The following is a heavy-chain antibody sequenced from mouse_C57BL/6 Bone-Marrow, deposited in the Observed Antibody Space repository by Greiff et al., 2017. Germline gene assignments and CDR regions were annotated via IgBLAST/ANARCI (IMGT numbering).Heavy chain of an antibody. CDR2: ISYDGSN. D-gene: IGHD2-3*01. Sequence: EVQLVESGPGLVKPSQSLSLTCSVTGYSITCGYYWNWIRQFPGNKLEWMGYISYDGSNNYNPSLKNRISITRDTSKNQFFLKLNSVTTEDTATYYGASGDGYYPAWFAYWGQGTLVTVSA. CDR1: GYSITCGYY. CDR3: ASGDGYYPAWFAY. V-gene: IGHV3-6*01. J-gene: IGHJ3*01.